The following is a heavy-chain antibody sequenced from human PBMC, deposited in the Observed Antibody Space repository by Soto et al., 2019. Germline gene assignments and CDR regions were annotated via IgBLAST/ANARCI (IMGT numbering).Heavy chain of an antibody. J-gene: IGHJ6*02. CDR1: RYTFTGYY. Sequence: ASVQVSLKGARYTFTGYYMHWVRQAPGQGREWMGWINPNSGGTNYAQKFQGRVTMTRDTSISTAYMELSRLRSDDTAVYYCAIGYCSSTSCYMANYYYYGMDVWGQGTTVTVSS. CDR2: INPNSGGT. D-gene: IGHD2-2*02. V-gene: IGHV1-2*02. CDR3: AIGYCSSTSCYMANYYYYGMDV.